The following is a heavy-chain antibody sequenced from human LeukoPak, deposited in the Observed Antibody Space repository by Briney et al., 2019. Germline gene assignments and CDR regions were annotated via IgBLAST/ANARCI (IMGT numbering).Heavy chain of an antibody. J-gene: IGHJ4*02. V-gene: IGHV4-38-2*01. CDR1: SYSISSGYY. CDR2: VYHTGKS. CDR3: ARQRCHYDTSGYWASRDFDY. Sequence: SETLSLTCAVSSYSISSGYYWGWIRQPPGKGLEWIGSVYHTGKSYYNPSLKSRVTISVDTSKNQFSLKLTSVTAADTAVYYCARQRCHYDTSGYWASRDFDYWGQGTLVSVSS. D-gene: IGHD3-22*01.